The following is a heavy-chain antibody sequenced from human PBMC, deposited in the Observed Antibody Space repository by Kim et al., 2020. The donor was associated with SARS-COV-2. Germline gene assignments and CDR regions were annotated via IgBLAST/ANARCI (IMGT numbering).Heavy chain of an antibody. CDR2: IIGSGTTI. V-gene: IGHV3-48*03. Sequence: GGSLRLSCAASGFTFSSYEMNWVRQAPGKGLERVSYIIGSGTTIYYADSVRGRFTISRDNDKNSLYLQMNSLRAEDTAVYYCSRGPNYSPFDYWGQGTL. D-gene: IGHD4-4*01. J-gene: IGHJ4*02. CDR1: GFTFSSYE. CDR3: SRGPNYSPFDY.